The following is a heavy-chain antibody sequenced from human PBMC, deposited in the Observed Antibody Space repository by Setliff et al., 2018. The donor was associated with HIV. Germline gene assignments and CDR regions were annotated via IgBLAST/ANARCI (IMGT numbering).Heavy chain of an antibody. V-gene: IGHV4-61*09. CDR2: IYTSVST. J-gene: IGHJ5*02. CDR3: ASRVYYYDESRILREEGFVP. D-gene: IGHD3-22*01. CDR1: GGSISSSSYY. Sequence: PSETLSLTCTVSGGSISSSSYYWSWIRQPAGKGLEWIGHIYTSVSTNYNPSLKSRLTISVDTSKNQFSLELSSVTAADTAVYYCASRVYYYDESRILREEGFVPWGQGTLVTVSS.